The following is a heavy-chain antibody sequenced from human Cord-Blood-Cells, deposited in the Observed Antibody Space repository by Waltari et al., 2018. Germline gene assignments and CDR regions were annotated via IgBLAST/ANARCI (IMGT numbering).Heavy chain of an antibody. V-gene: IGHV4-34*01. CDR2: INHGGST. CDR3: ARMFKGVAYYFDY. D-gene: IGHD2-8*01. CDR1: GGSFSGYY. Sequence: QVQLQQWGAGLLKPSETLSLTCAVYGGSFSGYYWSGIRQPPGEGLEWIGKINHGGSTNYTPALKSRVTISVDTSKNQFSLKLSSVTAADTAVYYCARMFKGVAYYFDYWGQGTLVTVSS. J-gene: IGHJ4*02.